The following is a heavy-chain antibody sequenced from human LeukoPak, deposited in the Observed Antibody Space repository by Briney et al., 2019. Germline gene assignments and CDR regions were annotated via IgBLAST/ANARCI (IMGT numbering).Heavy chain of an antibody. D-gene: IGHD6-19*01. Sequence: PSETLSLTCTVSGGSIRSYYWGWIRQPPGKGLEWIGYIYYSGSTNYNPSLKSRVTISVDTSKSQFSLNLSSVTAADTAVYYCARVLPYSSGWGVDYWGQGTLVTVSS. CDR1: GGSIRSYY. CDR3: ARVLPYSSGWGVDY. J-gene: IGHJ4*02. CDR2: IYYSGST. V-gene: IGHV4-59*01.